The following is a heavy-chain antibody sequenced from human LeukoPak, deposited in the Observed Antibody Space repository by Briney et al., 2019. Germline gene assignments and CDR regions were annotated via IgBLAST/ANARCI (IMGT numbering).Heavy chain of an antibody. CDR2: IIPIFGTA. Sequence: GASVKVSCKASGGTFSSYAISWVRQAPGQGLEWMGRIIPIFGTADYAQKFQGRVAITTDESTSTAYMELSSLRSEDTAVYYCAREGYCSGGSCYFFDYWGQGTLVTVSS. D-gene: IGHD2-15*01. CDR3: AREGYCSGGSCYFFDY. CDR1: GGTFSSYA. J-gene: IGHJ4*02. V-gene: IGHV1-69*05.